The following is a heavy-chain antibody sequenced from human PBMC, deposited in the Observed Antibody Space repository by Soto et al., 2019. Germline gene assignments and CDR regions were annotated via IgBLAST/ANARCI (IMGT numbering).Heavy chain of an antibody. Sequence: EVQLLESGGGLVQPGGSLRLSCAASGFTFSSYAMSWVRQAPGKGLEWVSAISGSGGSTYYADSVKGRFTISRDNSKNTQYLQMDSLRAGDTAVYYCAKNVWDITIFRSMDVWGQGTTVTVSS. CDR1: GFTFSSYA. CDR2: ISGSGGST. V-gene: IGHV3-23*01. D-gene: IGHD3-9*01. CDR3: AKNVWDITIFRSMDV. J-gene: IGHJ6*02.